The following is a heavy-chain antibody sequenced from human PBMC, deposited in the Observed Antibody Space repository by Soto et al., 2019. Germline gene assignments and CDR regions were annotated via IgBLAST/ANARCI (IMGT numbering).Heavy chain of an antibody. CDR3: AATIVVVADTGWFDP. D-gene: IGHD2-15*01. CDR2: IIPILGIA. V-gene: IGHV1-69*02. CDR1: GGTFSSYT. J-gene: IGHJ5*02. Sequence: SVKVSCKASGGTFSSYTISWVRQAPGQGLEWMGRIIPILGIANYAQKFQGRVTITADKSTSTAYMELSSLRSEDTAVYYCAATIVVVADTGWFDPWGQGTLVTVSS.